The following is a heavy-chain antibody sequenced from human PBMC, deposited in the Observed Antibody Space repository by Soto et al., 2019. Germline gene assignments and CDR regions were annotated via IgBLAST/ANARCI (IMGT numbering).Heavy chain of an antibody. Sequence: ASVKVSCKASGGTFSSYAISWVRQAPGQGLEWMGGIIPIFGTANYAQKFQGRVTITADESTSTAYMELSSLRSEDTAVYYCAIGEVSGTLAYYFDYWAQGSLVTVSS. V-gene: IGHV1-69*13. CDR3: AIGEVSGTLAYYFDY. J-gene: IGHJ4*02. D-gene: IGHD1-7*01. CDR2: IIPIFGTA. CDR1: GGTFSSYA.